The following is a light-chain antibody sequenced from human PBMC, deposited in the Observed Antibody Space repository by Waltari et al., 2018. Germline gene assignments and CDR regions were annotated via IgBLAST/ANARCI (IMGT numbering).Light chain of an antibody. J-gene: IGLJ1*01. CDR2: DVT. CDR3: SAYTRSGTYV. Sequence: QSHTISCPGTSSDACGYPTVSWYQQHPGKAPKVLIYDVTNRPSGVSNRFSGSKSGNTASLTISGLQAEDEADYYCSAYTRSGTYVFGTGTKVTVL. CDR1: SSDACGYPT. V-gene: IGLV2-14*03.